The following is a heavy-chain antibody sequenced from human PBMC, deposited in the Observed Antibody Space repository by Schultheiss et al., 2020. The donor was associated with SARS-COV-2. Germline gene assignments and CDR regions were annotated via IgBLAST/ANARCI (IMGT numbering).Heavy chain of an antibody. D-gene: IGHD4-11*01. Sequence: ASVKVSCKASGYTFTTHGFSWVRQAPGQGLEWMGWISAYNGDTNYAQKFQGRVTMTTDASTSTAYMELRSLRSDDTAVYYCARSNDYSNYGWFDPWGQGTLVTVSS. CDR2: ISAYNGDT. J-gene: IGHJ5*02. CDR1: GYTFTTHG. V-gene: IGHV1-18*01. CDR3: ARSNDYSNYGWFDP.